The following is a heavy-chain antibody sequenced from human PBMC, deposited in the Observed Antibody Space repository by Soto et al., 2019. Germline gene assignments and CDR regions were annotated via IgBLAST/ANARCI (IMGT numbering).Heavy chain of an antibody. CDR1: GFTISTYW. CDR2: IKSDGSVT. Sequence: PGGSLRLSCAASGFTISTYWMHWVRQVPGKGLVWVARIKSDGSVTNYVDSVEGRFTISRDNAKNTVYLQMNNLKGDDTAMYFRARDPDPGRNWFDPWGQGTMVTVST. V-gene: IGHV3-74*01. J-gene: IGHJ5*02. CDR3: ARDPDPGRNWFDP.